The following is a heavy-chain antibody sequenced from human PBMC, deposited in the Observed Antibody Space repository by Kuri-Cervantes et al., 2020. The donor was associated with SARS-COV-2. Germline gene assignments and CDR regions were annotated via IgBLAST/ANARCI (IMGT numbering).Heavy chain of an antibody. CDR1: GFTFSRYA. J-gene: IGHJ3*02. Sequence: GGSLRLSCAGSGFTFSRYAIHCVRQAPGKGLEWVAVISDDGKKRYYADSVKGRFTISRDNSQSTLYLQMNSLRTEDTAVYYCARALSDFWSGYSHAFDIWGQGTMVTVSS. V-gene: IGHV3-30*04. CDR2: ISDDGKKR. CDR3: ARALSDFWSGYSHAFDI. D-gene: IGHD3-3*01.